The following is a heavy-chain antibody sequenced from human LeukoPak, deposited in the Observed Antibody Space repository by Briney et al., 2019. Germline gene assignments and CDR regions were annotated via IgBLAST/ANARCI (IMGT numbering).Heavy chain of an antibody. Sequence: GASVKVSCKASGGTFSSYAISWVRQAPGQGLEWMGRIIPIPGIANYAQKFQGRVTITADKSTSTAYMELSSLRSEDTAVYYCAGGDSEYSSFFFDYWGQGTLVTVSS. J-gene: IGHJ4*02. CDR3: AGGDSEYSSFFFDY. CDR2: IIPIPGIA. D-gene: IGHD6-6*01. CDR1: GGTFSSYA. V-gene: IGHV1-69*04.